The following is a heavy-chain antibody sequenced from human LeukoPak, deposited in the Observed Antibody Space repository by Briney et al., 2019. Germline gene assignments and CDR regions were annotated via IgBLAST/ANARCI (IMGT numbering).Heavy chain of an antibody. D-gene: IGHD7-27*01. J-gene: IGHJ4*02. Sequence: GGSRRLSCAASGFTVSNNYLSWVRQAPGKGLEWVANIKEDGSEKYCVDSVKGRFTISRDNAKNSLYLQMNSLRAEDTALYYCARGGPTGALDDWGQGTLLTVSS. CDR1: GFTVSNNY. CDR2: IKEDGSEK. V-gene: IGHV3-7*01. CDR3: ARGGPTGALDD.